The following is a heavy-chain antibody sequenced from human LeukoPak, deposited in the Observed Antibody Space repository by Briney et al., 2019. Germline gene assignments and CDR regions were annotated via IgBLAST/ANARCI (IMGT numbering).Heavy chain of an antibody. CDR2: INPNSGGT. Sequence: ASVKVSCKASGYTFTGYYMHWVRQAPGQGLEWMGWINPNSGGTNYVQKFQGRVTMTRDTSISTAYMELSRLRSDDTAVYYCARFSSSWYFVIDYWGQGTLVTVSS. CDR1: GYTFTGYY. CDR3: ARFSSSWYFVIDY. V-gene: IGHV1-2*02. D-gene: IGHD6-13*01. J-gene: IGHJ4*02.